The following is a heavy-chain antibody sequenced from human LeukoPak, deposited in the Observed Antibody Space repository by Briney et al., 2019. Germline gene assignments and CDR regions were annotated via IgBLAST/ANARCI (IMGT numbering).Heavy chain of an antibody. J-gene: IGHJ6*02. CDR2: IYSGGST. CDR1: GLTVSSNY. Sequence: GGSLRLSCAASGLTVSSNYMCWVRQAPGKGLEWVSVIYSGGSTYYADSVKGRFTISRDNSKNTLYLQMNSLRPEDTAVYYCARDLPPAPWNGMDVWGQGTTVTVSS. V-gene: IGHV3-53*01. CDR3: ARDLPPAPWNGMDV. D-gene: IGHD2-2*01.